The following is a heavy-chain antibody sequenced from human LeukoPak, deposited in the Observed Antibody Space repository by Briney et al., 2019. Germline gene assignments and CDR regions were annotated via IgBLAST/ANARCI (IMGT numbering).Heavy chain of an antibody. J-gene: IGHJ4*02. V-gene: IGHV3-23*01. CDR1: GFTVNNNG. CDR2: IFASSTRT. Sequence: GGSLRLSCAVSGFTVNNNGMTWVRQAPGKGLEWVSSIFASSTRTTYADSVKGRFTISRDNSKNTLYLQMNSLRAEDTAVYYCARDAGYGDYPTYYFDYWGQGTLVTVSS. D-gene: IGHD4-17*01. CDR3: ARDAGYGDYPTYYFDY.